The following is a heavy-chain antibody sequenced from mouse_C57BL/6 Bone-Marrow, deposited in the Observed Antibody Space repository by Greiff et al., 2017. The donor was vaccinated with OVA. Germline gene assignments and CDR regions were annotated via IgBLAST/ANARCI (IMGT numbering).Heavy chain of an antibody. CDR3: ARLREGAMDY. V-gene: IGHV8-12*01. D-gene: IGHD3-3*01. J-gene: IGHJ4*01. CDR2: IYWDDDK. CDR1: GFSLSTSCMG. Sequence: QVTLKVSGPGILQSSQTLSLTCSFSGFSLSTSCMGVSWNRQPSGQGLDWLATIYWDDDKRYNPSLKSRLTISKDTSRNQVFLKITSVDTADTATYYCARLREGAMDYWGQGTSVTVSS.